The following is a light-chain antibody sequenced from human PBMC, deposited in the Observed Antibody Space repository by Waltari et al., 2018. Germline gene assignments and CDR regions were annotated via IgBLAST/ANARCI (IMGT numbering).Light chain of an antibody. J-gene: IGKJ4*01. Sequence: DIQMTQSPSSLSASVGDRITITCRASQPIYTYLTWYLQRPGRAPKLLIYAASTLQSGVPPRFSGSGSGTDFTLTINSLQLDDFGTYFCQQSHSSPLTFGGGTKLE. V-gene: IGKV1-39*01. CDR1: QPIYTY. CDR2: AAS. CDR3: QQSHSSPLT.